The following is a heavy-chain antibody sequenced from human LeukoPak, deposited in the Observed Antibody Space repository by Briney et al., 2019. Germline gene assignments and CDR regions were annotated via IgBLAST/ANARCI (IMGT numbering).Heavy chain of an antibody. J-gene: IGHJ6*02. D-gene: IGHD6-19*01. CDR3: ARLPLSLPVAGSFGYYGMDV. CDR1: GYTFTSFW. Sequence: GESLKISCKGSGYTFTSFWIGWVRQMPGKGLEWMGIIYPGDSDTRYSPSFQGQVTISADKSISAAYLQWNSLKASDTAMYYCARLPLSLPVAGSFGYYGMDVWGQGTTVTVSS. V-gene: IGHV5-51*01. CDR2: IYPGDSDT.